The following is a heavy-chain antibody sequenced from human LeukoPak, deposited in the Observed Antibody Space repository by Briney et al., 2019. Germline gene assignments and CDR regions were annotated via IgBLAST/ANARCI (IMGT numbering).Heavy chain of an antibody. CDR1: GFTFSSYG. CDR3: AREGLVGAIDY. Sequence: GSLRLSFAASGFTFSSYGMHWVRQAPGKGLEWVSLISSSSGYIYYADPVKGRFTISRDNAKNSLYLQMNSLRAEDTAVYYCAREGLVGAIDYWGQGTLVTVSS. V-gene: IGHV3-21*01. CDR2: ISSSSGYI. J-gene: IGHJ4*02. D-gene: IGHD1-26*01.